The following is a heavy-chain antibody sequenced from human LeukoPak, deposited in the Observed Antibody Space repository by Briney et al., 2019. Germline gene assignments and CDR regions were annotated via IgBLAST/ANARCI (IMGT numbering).Heavy chain of an antibody. J-gene: IGHJ4*02. D-gene: IGHD4-23*01. CDR2: TYYRSNWYN. Sequence: SQTLSLTCAISGDSVSSKSATWNWIRQSPSRGLEWLGRTYYRSNWYNDYTVSVKSRIIINPDTSKNQFPLQLSPVTPEDTALYYCARGYDGNIDYWGQGTLVTVSS. V-gene: IGHV6-1*01. CDR1: GDSVSSKSAT. CDR3: ARGYDGNIDY.